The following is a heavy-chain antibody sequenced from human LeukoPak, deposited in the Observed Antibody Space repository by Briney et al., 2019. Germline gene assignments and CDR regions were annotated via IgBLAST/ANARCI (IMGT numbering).Heavy chain of an antibody. D-gene: IGHD3-16*01. J-gene: IGHJ4*02. CDR3: ARSNNGGWGYCDY. Sequence: GGSLRLSCAASGFSFSNYGMHWVRQAPGKRLEWVAVIWYDGSNKYYADSVKGRFTISRDNSKNTLYVQMSSLRAEDTAVYYCARSNNGGWGYCDYWGQGSLVTVSS. CDR1: GFSFSNYG. CDR2: IWYDGSNK. V-gene: IGHV3-33*01.